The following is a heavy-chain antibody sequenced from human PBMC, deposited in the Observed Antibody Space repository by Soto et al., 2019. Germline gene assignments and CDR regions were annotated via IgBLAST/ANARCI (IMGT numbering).Heavy chain of an antibody. D-gene: IGHD3-16*02. CDR3: ARDRNDYVGGSYRPPYYFDY. J-gene: IGHJ4*02. V-gene: IGHV3-48*03. CDR1: GFTFSSYE. Sequence: GGSLRLSCAASGFTFSSYEMNWVRQAPGKGLEWVSYISSSGSTIYYADSVKGRFTISRDNAKNSLYLQMNSLRAEDTAVYYCARDRNDYVGGSYRPPYYFDYWGQGTLVTVSS. CDR2: ISSSGSTI.